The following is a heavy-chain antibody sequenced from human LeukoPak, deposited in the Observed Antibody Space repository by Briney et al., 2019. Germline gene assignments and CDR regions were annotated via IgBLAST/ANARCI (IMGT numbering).Heavy chain of an antibody. CDR1: GYTFTSYG. D-gene: IGHD3-22*01. CDR3: ARDISYYDSSGYSSSHFGY. V-gene: IGHV1-46*01. Sequence: ASVKVSCKASGYTFTSYGISWVRQAPGQGLEWMGIINPSGGSTSYAQKFQGRVTMTRDTSTSTVYMELSSLRSEDTAVYYCARDISYYDSSGYSSSHFGYWGQGTLVTVSS. J-gene: IGHJ4*02. CDR2: INPSGGST.